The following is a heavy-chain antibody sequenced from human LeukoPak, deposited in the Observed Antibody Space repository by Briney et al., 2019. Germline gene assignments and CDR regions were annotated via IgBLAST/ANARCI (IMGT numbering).Heavy chain of an antibody. CDR1: GYTFTSYG. CDR2: IITYNGNT. D-gene: IGHD4-17*01. V-gene: IGHV1-18*01. CDR3: AKTTVTSEEYFYYYMDV. J-gene: IGHJ6*03. Sequence: ASVKVSCKISGYTFTSYGLSWVRQAPGQGLEWMGCIITYNGNTYYSQKLQGRVTMTTDTSTSTAYMELRSLRSDDTAVYYCAKTTVTSEEYFYYYMDVWGKGTTVTVSS.